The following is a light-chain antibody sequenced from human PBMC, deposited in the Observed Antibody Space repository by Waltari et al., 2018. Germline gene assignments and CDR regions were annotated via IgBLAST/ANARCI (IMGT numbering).Light chain of an antibody. V-gene: IGKV3-20*01. Sequence: EIVLTQSPGTLSLSPGERATLSCRASQSISSYLAWYQQKPGQAPRLLIHGASTRAPGIPDRFSGSGSGTDFTLNISRLDPEDFAVYYCQQYGSSPWTFGQGTKVEIK. J-gene: IGKJ1*01. CDR3: QQYGSSPWT. CDR2: GAS. CDR1: QSISSY.